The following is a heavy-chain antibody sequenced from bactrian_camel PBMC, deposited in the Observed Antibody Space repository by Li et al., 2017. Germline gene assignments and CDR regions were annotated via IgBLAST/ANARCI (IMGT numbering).Heavy chain of an antibody. CDR3: AAYPVVAGKGRCADFGY. CDR2: IDVDGST. D-gene: IGHD6*01. Sequence: VQLVESGGGSVQAGGSRRLSCKVSGLTDAIDCLKWFRQAPGKEREGVALIDVDGSTTYSESVKGRFAISHNSASNTVDLLMNSLKPEDTAMYYCAAYPVVAGKGRCADFGYWGQGTQVTVS. J-gene: IGHJ6*01. CDR1: GLTDAIDC. V-gene: IGHV3S26*01.